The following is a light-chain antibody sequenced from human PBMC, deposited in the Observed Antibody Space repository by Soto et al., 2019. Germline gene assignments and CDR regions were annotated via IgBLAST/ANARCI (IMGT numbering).Light chain of an antibody. J-gene: IGKJ4*01. CDR1: ESVGSN. CDR2: GAS. CDR3: QQYNNWLT. Sequence: EVGMTQSPATLSAFPGERVTLFCRASESVGSNLAWYQQKPGQAPRLLIYGASTRATGVPARFSGSGSGTEFTLTISSLQSEDFALYYCQQYNNWLTFGGGTKVEIE. V-gene: IGKV3-15*01.